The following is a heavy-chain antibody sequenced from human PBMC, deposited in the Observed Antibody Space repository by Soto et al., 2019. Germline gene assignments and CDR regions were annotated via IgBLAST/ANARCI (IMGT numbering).Heavy chain of an antibody. J-gene: IGHJ4*02. Sequence: PGGFLRLSCAASGFTFSKALLTWVRQAPGKGLEWVGRIKSKTDGGTIDYIASVKGRFIISRDDSNNTLYLQMNSLKTEDTAAYYCTTEPYYFDHWGQGTLVTVSS. V-gene: IGHV3-15*01. CDR3: TTEPYYFDH. CDR1: GFTFSKAL. CDR2: IKSKTDGGTI.